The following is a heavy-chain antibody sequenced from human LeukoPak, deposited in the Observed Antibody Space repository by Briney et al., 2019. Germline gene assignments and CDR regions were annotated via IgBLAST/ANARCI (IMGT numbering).Heavy chain of an antibody. CDR2: ISYDGSNK. Sequence: GGSLRLSCAASGFTFSSYAMHWVRQAPGKGLEWVAVISYDGSNKYYADSVKGRFTISRDNSKNTLYLQMNSLRAEDTAVYYCAKDGPRVWELPTDYWGQGTLVTVSS. J-gene: IGHJ4*02. D-gene: IGHD1-26*01. CDR3: AKDGPRVWELPTDY. CDR1: GFTFSSYA. V-gene: IGHV3-30-3*01.